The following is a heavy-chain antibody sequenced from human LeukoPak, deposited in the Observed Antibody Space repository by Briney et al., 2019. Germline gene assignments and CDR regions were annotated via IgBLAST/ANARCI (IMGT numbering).Heavy chain of an antibody. CDR1: GGSISSSSYY. Sequence: PSETLSLTCTVSGGSISSSSYYWGWIRRPPGKGLEWIGSIYYSGHTYYNPSLRGRVTISVDTSKNQSSLNLSSVTAADTAVYYCARFVTGDGAFDIWGQGTMVTVSS. J-gene: IGHJ3*02. D-gene: IGHD7-27*01. CDR3: ARFVTGDGAFDI. CDR2: IYYSGHT. V-gene: IGHV4-39*01.